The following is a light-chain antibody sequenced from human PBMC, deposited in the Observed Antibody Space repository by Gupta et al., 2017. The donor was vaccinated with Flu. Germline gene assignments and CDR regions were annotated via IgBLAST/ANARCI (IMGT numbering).Light chain of an antibody. CDR1: QSVSSY. CDR3: QQRSNWPPSLT. V-gene: IGKV3-11*01. Sequence: EIVLTQSPATLSLSPGERATLSCRASQSVSSYLAWSQQKPGQAPRLLIYDASNRATGIPARISGSGSGTDFTLTISSLEPEDFAVYYCQQRSNWPPSLTFGGGTKVEIK. J-gene: IGKJ4*01. CDR2: DAS.